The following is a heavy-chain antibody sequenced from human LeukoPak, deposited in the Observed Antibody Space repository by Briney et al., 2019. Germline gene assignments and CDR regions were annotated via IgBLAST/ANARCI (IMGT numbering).Heavy chain of an antibody. CDR1: GGSISSYY. D-gene: IGHD3-10*01. J-gene: IGHJ4*02. CDR2: IYYSGST. V-gene: IGHV4-59*01. CDR3: ARVGFGELFFEE. Sequence: ASETLSLTCTVSGGSISSYYWSWIRQPPGKGLEWIGYIYYSGSTNYNPSLKSRVTISVDTSKNQFSLKLSSVTAADTAVYYCARVGFGELFFEEWGQGTLVTVSS.